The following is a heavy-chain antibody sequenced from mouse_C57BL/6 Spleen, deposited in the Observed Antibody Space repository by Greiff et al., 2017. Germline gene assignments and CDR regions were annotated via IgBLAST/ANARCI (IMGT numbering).Heavy chain of an antibody. Sequence: EVQRVESGGGLVKPGGSLKLSCAASGFTFSSYAMSWVRQTPEKRLEWVATISDGGSYTYYPDNVKGRFTISRDNAKNNLYLQMSHLKSEDTAMYYCARDGHSAMDYWGQGTSVTVSS. CDR2: ISDGGSYT. CDR1: GFTFSSYA. D-gene: IGHD6-1*01. J-gene: IGHJ4*01. CDR3: ARDGHSAMDY. V-gene: IGHV5-4*01.